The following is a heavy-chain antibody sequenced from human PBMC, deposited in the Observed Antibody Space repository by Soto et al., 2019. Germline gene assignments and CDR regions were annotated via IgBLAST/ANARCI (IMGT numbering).Heavy chain of an antibody. D-gene: IGHD3-10*01. V-gene: IGHV4-34*01. CDR1: GGSFSGYY. Sequence: QVQLQQWGAGLLKPSETLSLTCAVYGGSFSGYYWTWIRQPPGTGLEWIGEINHSGSTNYNPSLKSRFTISVDTSKNQFSLKLPSVTAAYTAVYYCARDKLTSLFAYWGQGTLVTVSS. J-gene: IGHJ4*02. CDR3: ARDKLTSLFAY. CDR2: INHSGST.